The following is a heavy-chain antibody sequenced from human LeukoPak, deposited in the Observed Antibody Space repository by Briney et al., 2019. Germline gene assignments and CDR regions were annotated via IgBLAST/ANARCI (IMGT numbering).Heavy chain of an antibody. V-gene: IGHV3-20*04. CDR3: ARGSGSGYYSYFDY. Sequence: GGSLRLSCAASGFTFDDYGMSWVRQDPGKGLEWVSGINWNGGSTGYSDSVKGRFTISRDNAKNSLYLQMNSLRAEDTALYYCARGSGSGYYSYFDYWGQGTLVTVSS. D-gene: IGHD3-22*01. CDR1: GFTFDDYG. J-gene: IGHJ4*02. CDR2: INWNGGST.